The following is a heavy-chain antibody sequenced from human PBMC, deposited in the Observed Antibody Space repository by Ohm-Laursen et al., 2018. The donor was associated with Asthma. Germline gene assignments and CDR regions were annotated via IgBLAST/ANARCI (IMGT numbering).Heavy chain of an antibody. J-gene: IGHJ4*02. CDR1: GGSISSYY. D-gene: IGHD3-22*01. V-gene: IGHV4-59*01. Sequence: SETLFLTCTVSGGSISSYYWSWIRQPPGKGLEWIGYIYYSGSTNYNPSLKSRVTISVDTSKNQFSLKLSSVTAADTAVYYCARVGSGYSIDYWGQGTLVTVSS. CDR2: IYYSGST. CDR3: ARVGSGYSIDY.